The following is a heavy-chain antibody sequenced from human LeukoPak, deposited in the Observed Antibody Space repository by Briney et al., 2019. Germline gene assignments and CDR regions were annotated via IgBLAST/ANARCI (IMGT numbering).Heavy chain of an antibody. CDR1: GFTFHHYS. CDR2: ISWDGGIT. Sequence: GGSLRLSCAASGFTFHHYSMHWVRQPPGKGLEWVSLISWDGGITYYADSVKGRFTISRDNSKNTLYLQMNSLRAEDTAVYYCARPADHDYWGQGTLVTVSS. D-gene: IGHD1-14*01. V-gene: IGHV3-43*01. CDR3: ARPADHDY. J-gene: IGHJ4*02.